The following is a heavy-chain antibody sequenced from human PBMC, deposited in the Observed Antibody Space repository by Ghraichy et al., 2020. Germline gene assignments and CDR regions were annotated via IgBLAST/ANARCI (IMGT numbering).Heavy chain of an antibody. CDR3: ARDAARPDYFYYYTMDV. V-gene: IGHV3-43*02. Sequence: GGSLRLSCAGSGLSFDDHAMHWVRQAPGKGLEWVSFIRGDGGSIFYADSVQGRFTISRDNSKNSLYLQLNNLITEDTALYYCARDAARPDYFYYYTMDVWGQGTTVTVSS. CDR2: IRGDGGSI. CDR1: GLSFDDHA. D-gene: IGHD6-6*01. J-gene: IGHJ6*02.